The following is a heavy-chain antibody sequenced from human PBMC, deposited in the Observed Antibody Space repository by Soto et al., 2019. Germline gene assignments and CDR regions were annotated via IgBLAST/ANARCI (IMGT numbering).Heavy chain of an antibody. J-gene: IGHJ5*01. CDR3: ARSMNDHNHHHWGFDS. V-gene: IGHV4-34*01. CDR2: IDHTGRT. CDR1: GGSFNPYH. Sequence: SETLSLTCAVYGGSFNPYHWSFIRQPPGKRLEWIGEIDHTGRTNYNPSVKGRVTMSVGTSKNQFSLNLRSVTAADTAVYFCARSMNDHNHHHWGFDSWGQGTLVTVSS. D-gene: IGHD7-27*01.